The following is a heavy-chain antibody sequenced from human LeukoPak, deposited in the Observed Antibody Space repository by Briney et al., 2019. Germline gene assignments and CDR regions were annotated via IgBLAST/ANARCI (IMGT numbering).Heavy chain of an antibody. Sequence: PGGSLRLSCAAAGFTVSTSAMSWVRQAPGKGLEWVSGISGSGGGTYYADSVKGRFSTSRDISKNTLYLQMNSLRAEDTAIYYCAKDGKTRNWNYFQAKPVYWGQGTLVTVSS. CDR1: GFTVSTSA. D-gene: IGHD1-7*01. J-gene: IGHJ4*02. CDR3: AKDGKTRNWNYFQAKPVY. CDR2: ISGSGGGT. V-gene: IGHV3-23*01.